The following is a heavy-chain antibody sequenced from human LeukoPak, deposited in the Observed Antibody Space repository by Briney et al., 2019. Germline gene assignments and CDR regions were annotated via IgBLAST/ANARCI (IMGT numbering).Heavy chain of an antibody. CDR1: GFRFGSYR. CDR3: ARIRAGGADF. V-gene: IGHV3-7*05. Sequence: GGSLRLSCAASGFRFGSYRLSWVRQAPGKGLQWVANIEQDANEIYYVESVKGRFTISRDNAKNSLYLHMNSLRADDTATYYCARIRAGGADFWGQGTLVTVSS. CDR2: IEQDANEI. J-gene: IGHJ4*02. D-gene: IGHD3-10*01.